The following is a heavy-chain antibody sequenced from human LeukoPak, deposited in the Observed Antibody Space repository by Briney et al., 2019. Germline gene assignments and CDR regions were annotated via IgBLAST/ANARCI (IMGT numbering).Heavy chain of an antibody. V-gene: IGHV3-74*01. Sequence: GGSLRLSCVGSGFKFSESPLHWVRQNPGKGLIWVSRINGDGSGAAYADSVKGRLTVSRDNAKNTLYLEVNSLRVEDTGIYYCARDGTYCGGECFWAWGQGTQVTVSS. CDR2: INGDGSGA. J-gene: IGHJ5*02. D-gene: IGHD2-21*01. CDR1: GFKFSESP. CDR3: ARDGTYCGGECFWA.